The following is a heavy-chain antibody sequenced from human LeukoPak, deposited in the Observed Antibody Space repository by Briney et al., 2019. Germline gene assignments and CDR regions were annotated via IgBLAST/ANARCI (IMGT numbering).Heavy chain of an antibody. CDR1: GFTFSSYW. CDR2: IKQDGSEK. CDR3: ARDQYYSSSD. J-gene: IGHJ4*02. D-gene: IGHD6-19*01. V-gene: IGHV3-7*03. Sequence: PGGSLRLSCAASGFTFSSYWMSWVRQAPGKGLEWVANIKQDGSEKNCVDSVRGRFTISRDNAKNSLYLQMNSLRAEDTAVYYCARDQYYSSSDWGQGTLVTVSS.